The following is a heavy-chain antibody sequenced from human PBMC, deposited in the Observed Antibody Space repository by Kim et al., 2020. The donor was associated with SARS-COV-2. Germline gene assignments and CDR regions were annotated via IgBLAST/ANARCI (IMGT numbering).Heavy chain of an antibody. D-gene: IGHD2-15*01. J-gene: IGHJ4*02. CDR3: SKDLRYCSGGSCSAGFDY. V-gene: IGHV3-9*01. Sequence: KDLFTISRDNAKNSLYLQMNSLRAEDTALYYCSKDLRYCSGGSCSAGFDYWGQGTLVTVSS.